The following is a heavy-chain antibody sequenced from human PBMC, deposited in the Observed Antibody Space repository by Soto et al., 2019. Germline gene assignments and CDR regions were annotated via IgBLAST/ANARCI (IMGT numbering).Heavy chain of an antibody. Sequence: QVQLQQWGAGLLKPSETLSLTCAVYGGSFSTYYWNWIRQAPGKGLEWIGEINHSGYTNYNPSLKRXXTXSXXTSKNQFFLKLSSVTAADTAVYYCARVVASMGPYYWGQGILVTVSS. V-gene: IGHV4-34*01. J-gene: IGHJ4*02. CDR2: INHSGYT. CDR1: GGSFSTYY. D-gene: IGHD3-16*01. CDR3: ARVVASMGPYY.